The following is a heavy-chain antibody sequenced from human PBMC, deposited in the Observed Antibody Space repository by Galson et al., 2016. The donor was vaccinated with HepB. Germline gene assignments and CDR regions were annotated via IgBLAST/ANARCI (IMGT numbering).Heavy chain of an antibody. D-gene: IGHD3-10*01. CDR2: INPSGGTI. CDR1: GYTFTNYY. Sequence: SVKVSCKASGYTFTNYYIHWVRQAPGQGLEWMGIINPSGGTIRYAQKFPGRVTMTRDTSTSTVYMELSSLRSEDTAVFYCGRYGSGSFDFWGQGTLVTVSS. CDR3: GRYGSGSFDF. J-gene: IGHJ4*02. V-gene: IGHV1-46*01.